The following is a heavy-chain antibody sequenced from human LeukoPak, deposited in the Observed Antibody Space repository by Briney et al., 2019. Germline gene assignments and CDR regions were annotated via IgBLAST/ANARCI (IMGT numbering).Heavy chain of an antibody. CDR2: INAGNGNT. CDR1: GYTFTSYA. D-gene: IGHD3-22*01. CDR3: ARDRGYDSSGYSAFDI. J-gene: IGHJ3*02. V-gene: IGHV1-3*01. Sequence: ASVKVSCKASGYTFTSYAMHWVRQAPGQRLEWMGWINAGNGNTKYSQKFQGRVTITRDTSASTAYMELSSLRSEDTAVYYCARDRGYDSSGYSAFDIWGQGTMVTVSS.